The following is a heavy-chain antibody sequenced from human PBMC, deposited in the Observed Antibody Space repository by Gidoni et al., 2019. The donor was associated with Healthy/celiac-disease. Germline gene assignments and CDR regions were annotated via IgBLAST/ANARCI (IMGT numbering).Heavy chain of an antibody. J-gene: IGHJ5*02. CDR1: GGPLSSSNW. Sequence: QVQLQESGPGLVKPSGTLSLTCAVSGGPLSSSNWWRWVRQPPGKGLEWIGEIYHSGSTNYNPSLKSRVTISVDKSKNQFSLKLSSVTAADTAVYYCARSAHRYCSGGSCNPLWFDPWGQGTLVTVSS. CDR2: IYHSGST. V-gene: IGHV4-4*02. CDR3: ARSAHRYCSGGSCNPLWFDP. D-gene: IGHD2-15*01.